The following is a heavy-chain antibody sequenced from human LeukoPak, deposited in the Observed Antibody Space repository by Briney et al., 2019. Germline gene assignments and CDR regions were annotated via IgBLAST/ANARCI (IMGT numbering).Heavy chain of an antibody. CDR1: GFTVSSNY. J-gene: IGHJ4*02. V-gene: IGHV3-66*01. CDR3: ASTYDSSGYYGL. Sequence: GGSLRLSCAASGFTVSSNYMSWVRQAPGKGLEWVSVIYSGGSTYYADSVKGRFTISRDNSKNTLYLQMNSLRAEDTAVHYCASTYDSSGYYGLWGQGTLVTVSS. D-gene: IGHD3-22*01. CDR2: IYSGGST.